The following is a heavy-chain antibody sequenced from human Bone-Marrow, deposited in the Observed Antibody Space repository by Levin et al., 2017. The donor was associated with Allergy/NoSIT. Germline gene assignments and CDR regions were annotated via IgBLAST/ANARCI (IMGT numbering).Heavy chain of an antibody. Sequence: GASVKVSCKGSGYTFTNYWIAWVRQIPGKGLEWMGSFHPADSESKNNPAFEDQVTISADTSITTAYLQWGSLKASDTAIYYCARHGGFCTAGRCYGGYYYYDMDVWGQGTTVTVSS. D-gene: IGHD2-8*02. CDR2: FHPADSES. J-gene: IGHJ6*02. CDR3: ARHGGFCTAGRCYGGYYYYDMDV. V-gene: IGHV5-51*01. CDR1: GYTFTNYW.